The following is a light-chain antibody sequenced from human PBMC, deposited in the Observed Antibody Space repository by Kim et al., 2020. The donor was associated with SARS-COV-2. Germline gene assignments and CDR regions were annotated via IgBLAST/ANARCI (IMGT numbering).Light chain of an antibody. CDR2: YDS. Sequence: SYELTQPPSVSVAPGKTAWLTCGGNNIGSKSVHWYQQKPGQAPVLVIYYDSDRPSGIPERFSGSNSGNTATLTISRVESGDEADYSCQVWDSSSDHWVLGGGTQMTV. CDR3: QVWDSSSDHWV. J-gene: IGLJ3*02. CDR1: NIGSKS. V-gene: IGLV3-21*04.